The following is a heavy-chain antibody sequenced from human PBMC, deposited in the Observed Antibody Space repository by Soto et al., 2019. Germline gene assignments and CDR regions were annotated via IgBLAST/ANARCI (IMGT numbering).Heavy chain of an antibody. J-gene: IGHJ5*02. D-gene: IGHD1-1*01. CDR3: ARGHAASLGLDDGMGWFDP. Sequence: SETLSLTCTVSGGSISSYYWSWIRQPPGKGLEWIGYIYYSGSTNYNPSLKSRVTISVDTSKNQFSLKLSSVTAADTAVYYCARGHAASLGLDDGMGWFDPWGQGTLVTVSS. V-gene: IGHV4-59*01. CDR2: IYYSGST. CDR1: GGSISSYY.